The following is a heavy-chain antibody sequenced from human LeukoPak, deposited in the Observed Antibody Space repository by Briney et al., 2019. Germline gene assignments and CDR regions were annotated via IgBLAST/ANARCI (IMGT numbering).Heavy chain of an antibody. CDR2: IYHSGST. J-gene: IGHJ3*02. Sequence: SQTLSLTRAVSGDSNSSGGYAWTWIRQPPGKGLEWIGYIYHSGSTYYNPSLKSRVTISVDRSKNQFYLKLSSVTAGDTAVYYCARVCGDYVGAFDIWGQGTMVTVSS. CDR1: GDSNSSGGYA. D-gene: IGHD4-17*01. CDR3: ARVCGDYVGAFDI. V-gene: IGHV4-30-2*01.